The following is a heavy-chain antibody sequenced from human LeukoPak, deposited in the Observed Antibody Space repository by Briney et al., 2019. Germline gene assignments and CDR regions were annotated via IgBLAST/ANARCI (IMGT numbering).Heavy chain of an antibody. CDR1: GYTFTSYY. D-gene: IGHD3-22*01. V-gene: IGHV1-2*02. CDR3: ASQDSSGLYYFDY. CDR2: INPNSGGT. J-gene: IGHJ4*02. Sequence: ASVKVSCKASGYTFTSYYMHWVRQAPGQGLEWMGWINPNSGGTNYAQKFQGRVTMTRDTSISTAYMELSRLRSDDTAVYYCASQDSSGLYYFDYWGQGTLVTVSS.